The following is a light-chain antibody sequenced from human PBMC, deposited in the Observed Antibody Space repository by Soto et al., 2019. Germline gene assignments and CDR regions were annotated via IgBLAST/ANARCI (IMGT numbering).Light chain of an antibody. CDR2: GAS. Sequence: EIVLTQSPGTLSWSPGEEATLSCRASQNVRGDSLVWYQHKPGQAPRLLIYGASSRATGITDRFSGSGSGTDFTLTISRLEPEDFAVYYCQQYGSSAWTVGQGTQVDIK. CDR1: QNVRGDS. V-gene: IGKV3-20*01. J-gene: IGKJ1*01. CDR3: QQYGSSAWT.